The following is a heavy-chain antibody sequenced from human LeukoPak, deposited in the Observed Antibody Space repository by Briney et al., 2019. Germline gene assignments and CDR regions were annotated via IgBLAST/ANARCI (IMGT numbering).Heavy chain of an antibody. V-gene: IGHV4-61*02. CDR2: IYTSGST. Sequence: PSETLSLTCTVSGGSISSGSYYWSWIRQPAGKGLEWIGRIYTSGSTNYNPSLKSRVTISVDTSKNQFSLKLSSVTAAYTAVYYCAREGYYDFWSGYYRNYFDYWGQGTLVTVSS. J-gene: IGHJ4*02. D-gene: IGHD3-3*01. CDR3: AREGYYDFWSGYYRNYFDY. CDR1: GGSISSGSYY.